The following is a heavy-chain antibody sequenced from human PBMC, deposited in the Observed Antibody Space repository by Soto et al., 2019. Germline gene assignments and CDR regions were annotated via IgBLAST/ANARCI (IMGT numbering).Heavy chain of an antibody. J-gene: IGHJ6*02. D-gene: IGHD3-16*01. CDR1: GFTFSSYA. CDR2: ISTSGGST. CDR3: YVNYSYYDMDV. Sequence: GGSLGLSCAASGFTFSSYAMTWVRQAPGKGLEWVSAISTSGGSTYYADSVKGRFTISRDNSKNTLYLQMNSLRAEDTALYYCYVNYSYYDMDVWGQGTTVTVS. V-gene: IGHV3-23*01.